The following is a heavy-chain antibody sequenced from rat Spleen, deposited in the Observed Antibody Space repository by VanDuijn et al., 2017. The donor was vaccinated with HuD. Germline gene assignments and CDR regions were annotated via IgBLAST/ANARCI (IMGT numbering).Heavy chain of an antibody. CDR2: ITSGGSHT. D-gene: IGHD1-9*01. CDR1: GFTFSSFA. V-gene: IGHV5S13*01. Sequence: EVQLVESGGCLVQPGRSLKLSCAASGFTFSSFAMAWVRQAPKKGLEWVATITSGGSHTYYPDSVKGRFTISRDDAENTLYLQMDSLRSEDTATYYCARRHYGYTDYFDYWGQGVMVTVSS. J-gene: IGHJ2*01. CDR3: ARRHYGYTDYFDY.